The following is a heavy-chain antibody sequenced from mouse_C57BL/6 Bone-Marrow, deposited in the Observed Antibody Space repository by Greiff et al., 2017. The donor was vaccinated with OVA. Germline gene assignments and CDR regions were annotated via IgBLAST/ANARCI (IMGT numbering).Heavy chain of an antibody. V-gene: IGHV1-69*01. J-gene: IGHJ3*01. CDR1: GYTFTSYW. Sequence: QVQLQQPGAELVMPGASVKLSCKASGYTFTSYWMHWVKQRPGQGLEWIGEIDPSDSYTNYNQKFQGKSTLTVDKSSSTAYMQLSSLTSEYSAVYYCARESGSSYPTFAYWGQGTLVTVSA. D-gene: IGHD1-1*01. CDR2: IDPSDSYT. CDR3: ARESGSSYPTFAY.